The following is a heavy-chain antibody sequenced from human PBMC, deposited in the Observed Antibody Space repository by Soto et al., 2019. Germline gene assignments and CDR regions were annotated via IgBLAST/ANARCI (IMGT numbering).Heavy chain of an antibody. CDR2: IIPIFGTA. Sequence: ASVNVSFKASGGTFSSYAISWVRQAPGQGLEWMGGIIPIFGTANYAQKFQGRVTITADESTSTAYMELSSLRSEDTAVYYCARGRYSSSWLGYYYGMDVWGQGTTVTVSS. J-gene: IGHJ6*02. CDR1: GGTFSSYA. D-gene: IGHD6-13*01. V-gene: IGHV1-69*13. CDR3: ARGRYSSSWLGYYYGMDV.